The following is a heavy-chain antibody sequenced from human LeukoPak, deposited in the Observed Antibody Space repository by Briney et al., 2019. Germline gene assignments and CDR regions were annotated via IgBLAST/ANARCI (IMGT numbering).Heavy chain of an antibody. D-gene: IGHD3-10*01. V-gene: IGHV1-18*01. CDR3: ARDLEYYGSGSTAP. CDR2: ISAYNGNT. Sequence: ASVKVSCKASGYTFTSYGISWVRQAPGQGLEWMGWISAYNGNTNYAQKLQGRVTMTTDTSTSTAYMELRSLRSDDTAVYYCARDLEYYGSGSTAPWGQGTLVTVSS. J-gene: IGHJ5*02. CDR1: GYTFTSYG.